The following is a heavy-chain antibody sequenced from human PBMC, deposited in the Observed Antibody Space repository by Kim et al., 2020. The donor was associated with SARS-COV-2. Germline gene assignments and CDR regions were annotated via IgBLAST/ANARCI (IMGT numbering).Heavy chain of an antibody. V-gene: IGHV3-66*01. J-gene: IGHJ6*02. D-gene: IGHD3-10*01. CDR2: IYSGGST. CDR1: GFTVSSNY. Sequence: GGSLRLSCAASGFTVSSNYMSWVRQAPGKGLEWVSVIYSGGSTYYADSVKGRFTISRDNSKNTLYLQMNSLRAEDTAVYYCARVSRFGWFGELFPGMDVWGQGTTVTVSS. CDR3: ARVSRFGWFGELFPGMDV.